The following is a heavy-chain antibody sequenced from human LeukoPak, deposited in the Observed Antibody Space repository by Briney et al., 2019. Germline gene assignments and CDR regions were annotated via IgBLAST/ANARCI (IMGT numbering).Heavy chain of an antibody. CDR1: GGSISSSSYY. J-gene: IGHJ5*02. V-gene: IGHV4-61*01. CDR3: ASVVVPAGRFDP. D-gene: IGHD2-2*01. Sequence: SETLSLTCTVSGGSISSSSYYWSWIRQPPGKGLEWIGYIYYSGSTNYNPSLKSRVTISVDTSKNQFSLKLSSVTAADTAVYYCASVVVPAGRFDPWGQGTLVTVSS. CDR2: IYYSGST.